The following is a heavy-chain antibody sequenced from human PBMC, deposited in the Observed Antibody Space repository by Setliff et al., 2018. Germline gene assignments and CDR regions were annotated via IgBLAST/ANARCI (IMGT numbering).Heavy chain of an antibody. V-gene: IGHV5-51*01. CDR3: ARRAVTAEYFQH. D-gene: IGHD4-17*01. CDR1: GYSFTTYW. J-gene: IGHJ1*01. Sequence: GESLKISCKGSGYSFTTYWIGWVRQMPGKGLEWMGIIYPGDSDTRYSPSFQGQVTISADKSISTAYLQLSSLKASDTAIYYCARRAVTAEYFQHWGHGALVTVSS. CDR2: IYPGDSDT.